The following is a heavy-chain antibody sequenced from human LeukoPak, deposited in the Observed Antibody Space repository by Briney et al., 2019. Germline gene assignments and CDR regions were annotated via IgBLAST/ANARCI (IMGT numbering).Heavy chain of an antibody. J-gene: IGHJ4*02. CDR2: IYYSGST. CDR1: GGSISSYY. D-gene: IGHD6-6*01. CDR3: ARVGITARPNFDY. V-gene: IGHV4-59*01. Sequence: PSETLSLTCTVSGGSISSYYWSWIRQPPGKGLEWIGYIYYSGSTNYNPSLKSRVTISVDTSKSQFSLKLSSVTAADTAVYYCARVGITARPNFDYWGQGTLVTVSS.